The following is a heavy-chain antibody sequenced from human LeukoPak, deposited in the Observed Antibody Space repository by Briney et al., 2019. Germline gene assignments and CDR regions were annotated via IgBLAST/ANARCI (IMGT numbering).Heavy chain of an antibody. D-gene: IGHD6-13*01. J-gene: IGHJ4*02. V-gene: IGHV4-39*07. CDR3: ASDAAAADIFDY. CDR2: IYYSGST. CDR1: GGSISSSSYY. Sequence: SETLSLTCTVSGGSISSSSYYWGWIRQPPGKGLEWIGSIYYSGSTYYNPSLKSRVTISVDTSKNQFSLKLSSVTAADTAVYYCASDAAAADIFDYWGQGTLVTVSS.